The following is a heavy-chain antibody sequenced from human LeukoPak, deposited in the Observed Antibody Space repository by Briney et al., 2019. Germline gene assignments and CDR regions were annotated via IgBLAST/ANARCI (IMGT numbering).Heavy chain of an antibody. J-gene: IGHJ4*02. V-gene: IGHV3-64*01. CDR3: ARDQRPRGATSGYFDY. D-gene: IGHD1-26*01. Sequence: SGGSLRLSCAASGFTFSDYVMHWVRQAPGKGLELVAVITSNGENTYYANSVKGRFTISRDNSKNTLYLQMGSPRAEDMAVYYCARDQRPRGATSGYFDYWGQGTLVTVSS. CDR1: GFTFSDYV. CDR2: ITSNGENT.